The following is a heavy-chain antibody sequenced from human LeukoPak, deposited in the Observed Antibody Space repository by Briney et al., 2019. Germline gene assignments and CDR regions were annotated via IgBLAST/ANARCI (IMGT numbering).Heavy chain of an antibody. CDR3: ARAGAVVDNWFDP. CDR2: IIHIFGTA. CDR1: GGTFSSYA. J-gene: IGHJ5*02. V-gene: IGHV1-69*06. D-gene: IGHD2-15*01. Sequence: GASVKVSCKASGGTFSSYAISWVRQAPGQGLEWMGGIIHIFGTANYAQKFQGRVMITADKSTSTAYMELRSLTSDDTAVYYCARAGAVVDNWFDPWGQGTLVTVSS.